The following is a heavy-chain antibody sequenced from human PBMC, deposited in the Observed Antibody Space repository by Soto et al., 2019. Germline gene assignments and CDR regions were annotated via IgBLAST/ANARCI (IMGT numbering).Heavy chain of an antibody. J-gene: IGHJ5*02. Sequence: QLQLQESGPGLVKPSETLSLTCTVSGGSVTSSSCYWGWIRQPPGKGLEWIGDIYHTGTTYYNPSIKSQVTIYVHTSTEHFSLKLGSVTAADTAMYYCVRLTSRITAPSHGRSNWFVPWGPGTMVSVSS. D-gene: IGHD1-20*01. V-gene: IGHV4-39*02. CDR2: IYHTGTT. CDR3: VRLTSRITAPSHGRSNWFVP. CDR1: GGSVTSSSCY.